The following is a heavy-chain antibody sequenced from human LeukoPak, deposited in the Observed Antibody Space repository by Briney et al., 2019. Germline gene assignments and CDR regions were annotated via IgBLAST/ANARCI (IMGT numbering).Heavy chain of an antibody. J-gene: IGHJ4*02. CDR3: ARPERKFLIGY. Sequence: SETLSLTCTASGGSISSSSYYWGWIRQPPGKGLEWIGSIYYSGSTYYNPSLKSRVTISVDTSKNQFSLKLSSVTAADTAVYYCARPERKFLIGYWGQGTLVTVSS. CDR2: IYYSGST. CDR1: GGSISSSSYY. V-gene: IGHV4-39*01. D-gene: IGHD1-14*01.